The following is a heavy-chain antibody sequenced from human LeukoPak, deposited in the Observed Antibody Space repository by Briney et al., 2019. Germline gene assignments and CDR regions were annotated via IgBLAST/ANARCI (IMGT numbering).Heavy chain of an antibody. CDR1: GGTFSSYT. CDR3: ARDLLAKYYYGSGSYSLGY. D-gene: IGHD3-10*01. J-gene: IGHJ4*02. V-gene: IGHV1-69*04. Sequence: SVKVSCKASGGTFSSYTISWVRQAPGQGLEWMGRIIPILGIANYAQKFQGRVTITAEKSTGTAYMELSSLRSEDTAVYYCARDLLAKYYYGSGSYSLGYWGQGTLVTVSS. CDR2: IIPILGIA.